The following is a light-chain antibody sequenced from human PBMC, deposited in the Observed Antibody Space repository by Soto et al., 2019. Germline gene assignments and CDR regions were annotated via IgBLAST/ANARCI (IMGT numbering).Light chain of an antibody. Sequence: DIQVIQSPSSLSASVGDRVTITCRASLRISTYLNWYQHKPGKAPKLLIYGASSLQSGVHSRCSGRGSGTDFTLTISSLHHEDFATYYCQQSHSIPLTGGGGTDLEI. J-gene: IGKJ4*01. CDR1: LRISTY. CDR2: GAS. CDR3: QQSHSIPLT. V-gene: IGKV1-39*01.